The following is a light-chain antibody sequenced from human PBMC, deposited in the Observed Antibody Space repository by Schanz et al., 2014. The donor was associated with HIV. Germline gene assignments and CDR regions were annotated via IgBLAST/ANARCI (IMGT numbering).Light chain of an antibody. CDR3: QQYHIYSYT. CDR2: QAS. J-gene: IGKJ2*01. CDR1: QTIGRL. Sequence: IQMTQSPSTVSTSVGDRVTITCRASQTIGRLLAWYQQKPGRAPKLLIYQASTLETGVPSRFSGSGSGTEFTLTISSLEPEDFATYYCQQYHIYSYTFGQGTKLETK. V-gene: IGKV1-5*03.